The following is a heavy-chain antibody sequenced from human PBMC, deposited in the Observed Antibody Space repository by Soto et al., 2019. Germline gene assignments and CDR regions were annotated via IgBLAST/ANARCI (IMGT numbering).Heavy chain of an antibody. V-gene: IGHV3-30*18. CDR1: GFTFNSYG. J-gene: IGHJ6*02. CDR2: ISYDGSNK. Sequence: QVQLVESGGGVVQPGRSLRLSCAASGFTFNSYGMHWVRQAPGKGREWVAVISYDGSNKYYADSVKGRFTISRDNSKSTLDLQVNSRRAEDTAVYYCAKGRGHSYGKASYGMAVWGQGTTVTVSS. D-gene: IGHD5-18*01. CDR3: AKGRGHSYGKASYGMAV.